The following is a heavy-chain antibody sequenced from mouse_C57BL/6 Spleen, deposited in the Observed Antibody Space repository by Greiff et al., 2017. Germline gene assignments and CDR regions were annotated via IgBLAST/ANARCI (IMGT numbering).Heavy chain of an antibody. CDR3: ARGLNSFAMDY. CDR2: IYPGGGYT. CDR1: GYTFTNYW. V-gene: IGHV1-63*01. Sequence: QVQLQQSGAELVRPGTSVKMSCKASGYTFTNYWIGWEKQRPGHGLEWIGDIYPGGGYTNYNEKFKGKATLTADKSSSTAYMQISSLISEDSAIYYCARGLNSFAMDYWGQGTSVTVSS. J-gene: IGHJ4*01. D-gene: IGHD1-3*01.